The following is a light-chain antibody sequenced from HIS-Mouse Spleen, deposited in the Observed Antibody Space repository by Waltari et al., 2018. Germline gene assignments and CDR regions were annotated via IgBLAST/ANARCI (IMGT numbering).Light chain of an antibody. CDR3: SSYTSSSTNWV. CDR1: SSDVGGYNY. J-gene: IGLJ3*02. Sequence: QSALTQPASVSGSPGQSITISCTGTSSDVGGYNYVSWYQQHPGKAPKLMIYEVSNRPSGGSNRFSGSKSDNTASLTIAGLQAEDEADYYCSSYTSSSTNWVFGGGTKLTVL. CDR2: EVS. V-gene: IGLV2-14*01.